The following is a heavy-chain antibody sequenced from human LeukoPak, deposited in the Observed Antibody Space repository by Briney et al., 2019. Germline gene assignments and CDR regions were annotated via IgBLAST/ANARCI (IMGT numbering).Heavy chain of an antibody. J-gene: IGHJ5*02. CDR3: ARGRTSDILTGYYTNWFDP. CDR1: GYSFTSYW. Sequence: GESLKISCKGSGYSFTSYWIGWVRQMPGKGLEWMGIIYPGDSDTRYSPSFQGQVTISGDKSISTAYLQWSSLKASDTAMYYCARGRTSDILTGYYTNWFDPWGQGTLVTVSS. D-gene: IGHD3-9*01. V-gene: IGHV5-51*01. CDR2: IYPGDSDT.